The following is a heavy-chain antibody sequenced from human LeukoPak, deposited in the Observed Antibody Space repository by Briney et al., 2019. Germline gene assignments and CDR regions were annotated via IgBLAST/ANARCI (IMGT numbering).Heavy chain of an antibody. D-gene: IGHD1-14*01. V-gene: IGHV4-31*03. CDR1: GGSISSGGYY. CDR3: ARALVTTNWFDP. J-gene: IGHJ5*02. CDR2: IYYSGST. Sequence: SETLSLTCTVSGGSISSGGYYWSWIRQHPGKGLEWIGYIYYSGSTYYNPSLKSRVTISVDTSKNQFSLKLSSVTAADTAVYYCARALVTTNWFDPWGQGTLVTVSS.